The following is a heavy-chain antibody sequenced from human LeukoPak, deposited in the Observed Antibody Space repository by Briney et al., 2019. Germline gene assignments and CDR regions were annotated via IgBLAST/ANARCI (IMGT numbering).Heavy chain of an antibody. V-gene: IGHV3-23*01. Sequence: GGSLRLSCAASGFTFSSYAMSWVRQAPGRGLEWVSGISSSGSGGNTYYADSVKGRFTISRGSSKTTLCVDMDTLRAEDTAIYYCAQDRTVRAPYCYFDLWRRGTLVTVSS. J-gene: IGHJ2*01. D-gene: IGHD4-17*01. CDR3: AQDRTVRAPYCYFDL. CDR2: ISSSGSGGNT. CDR1: GFTFSSYA.